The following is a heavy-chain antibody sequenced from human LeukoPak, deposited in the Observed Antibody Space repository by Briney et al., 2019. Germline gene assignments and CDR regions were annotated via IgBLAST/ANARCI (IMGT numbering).Heavy chain of an antibody. CDR1: GYTFTTYD. Sequence: ASVKVSCKASGYTFTTYDINWVRQATGQGLEWMGWMNPISGNTGYAQKFQGRVTITRNTSISTAYMELSSLRSEDTAVYYCARGRYSGSYHQDYWGQGTLVTVSS. D-gene: IGHD1-26*01. J-gene: IGHJ4*02. V-gene: IGHV1-8*03. CDR3: ARGRYSGSYHQDY. CDR2: MNPISGNT.